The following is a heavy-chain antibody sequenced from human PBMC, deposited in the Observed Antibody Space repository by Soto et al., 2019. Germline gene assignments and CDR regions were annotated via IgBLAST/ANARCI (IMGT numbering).Heavy chain of an antibody. CDR2: LSRGGGTT. CDR3: AKDGQYRTDGFDV. CDR1: EFTFISHG. Sequence: EAQLLESGGDWAQPGGSRRLSFEPSEFTFISHGMSWVRQAPGKGREWIAGLSRGGGTTYYPDSVKGRFTISRDNSKNTLDLIMNSLKVEDTALYYCAKDGQYRTDGFDVWGQGTMVTVSS. D-gene: IGHD6-6*01. J-gene: IGHJ3*01. V-gene: IGHV3-23*01.